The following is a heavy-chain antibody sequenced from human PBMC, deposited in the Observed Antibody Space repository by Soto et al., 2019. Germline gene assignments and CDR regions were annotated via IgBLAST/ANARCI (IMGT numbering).Heavy chain of an antibody. V-gene: IGHV4-59*08. J-gene: IGHJ4*02. D-gene: IGHD1-26*01. Sequence: SETLSLTCTVSGGPISSYYWSWIRQPPGKGLEWIGYIYYSGSTNYNPSLKSRVTISVDTSKNQFSLKLSSVTAADTAVYYCARRDRRETLDYWGQGTLVTVSS. CDR3: ARRDRRETLDY. CDR1: GGPISSYY. CDR2: IYYSGST.